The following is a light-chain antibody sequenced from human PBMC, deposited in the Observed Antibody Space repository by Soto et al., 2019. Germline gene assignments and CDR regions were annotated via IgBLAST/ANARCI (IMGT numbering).Light chain of an antibody. CDR1: NSNIGSYT. J-gene: IGLJ3*02. Sequence: QSVLTQPPLASGTPGQRVTISCSGRNSNIGSYTVNWYLQLPGTAPKLLIYSDNQRPSGVPDRFSGSKSGTSASLAISGLQSEDEADYYCATWDDSLNAWVFGGGTQLTVL. CDR3: ATWDDSLNAWV. CDR2: SDN. V-gene: IGLV1-44*01.